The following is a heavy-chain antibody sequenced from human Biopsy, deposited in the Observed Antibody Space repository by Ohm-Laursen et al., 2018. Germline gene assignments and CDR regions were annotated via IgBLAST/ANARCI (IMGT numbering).Heavy chain of an antibody. CDR2: IYNSEPT. J-gene: IGHJ5*02. CDR3: ARHPTGFWFDP. CDR1: GDSISTSTTYY. Sequence: PSLPCTVSGDSISTSTTYYWAWLRQPPGKGLEWIGSIYNSEPTFYNPSLKRRVAISVDTSTNQFSLTVSSVTAADTALYYCARHPTGFWFDPWGHGTLVTVSS. V-gene: IGHV4-39*01.